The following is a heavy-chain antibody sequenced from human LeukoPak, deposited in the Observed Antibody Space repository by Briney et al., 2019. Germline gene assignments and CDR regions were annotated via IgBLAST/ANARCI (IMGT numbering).Heavy chain of an antibody. CDR1: GYTFTGYY. D-gene: IGHD7-27*01. CDR3: ARDPYPNWGYFDY. CDR2: INPNSGGT. V-gene: IGHV1-2*02. J-gene: IGHJ4*02. Sequence: GASVKVSCKASGYTFTGYYMHWVRQAPGQGLEWMGWINPNSGGTNYAQKFQGRVTMTRDTSISTAYMELSRLRSDDTAVYYCARDPYPNWGYFDYWGQGTLVTVSS.